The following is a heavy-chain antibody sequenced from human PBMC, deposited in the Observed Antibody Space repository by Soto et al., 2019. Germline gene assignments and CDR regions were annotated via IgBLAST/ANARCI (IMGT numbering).Heavy chain of an antibody. D-gene: IGHD2-15*01. Sequence: PSETLSLTCTVPGDSISSYYWSWIRQPPGKGLEWIGYIYYSGSTDYNPSLKSRVTISVDTSKNQFSLKLSSVTAADTAVYYCARHGYCSGGSCSGTFDIWGQGTMVT. V-gene: IGHV4-59*08. CDR1: GDSISSYY. J-gene: IGHJ3*02. CDR2: IYYSGST. CDR3: ARHGYCSGGSCSGTFDI.